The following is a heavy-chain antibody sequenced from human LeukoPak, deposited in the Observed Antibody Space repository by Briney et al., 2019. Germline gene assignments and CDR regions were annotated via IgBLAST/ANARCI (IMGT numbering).Heavy chain of an antibody. CDR3: ARVISGTWLWF. CDR2: IIPTLEIA. Sequence: SVKVSCKASGGTFSSYAISWVRQAPGQGLEWMGRIIPTLEIANYAQKFQGRVTITADKSTSTAYMEVSSLRPEETALYYCARVISGTWLWFWGEGALVTVSS. D-gene: IGHD1-14*01. J-gene: IGHJ4*02. V-gene: IGHV1-69*04. CDR1: GGTFSSYA.